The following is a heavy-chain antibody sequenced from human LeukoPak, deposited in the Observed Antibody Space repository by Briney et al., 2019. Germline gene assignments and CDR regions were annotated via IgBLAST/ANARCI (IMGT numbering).Heavy chain of an antibody. CDR3: AKDFVGGMA. CDR1: GFTFSSYG. D-gene: IGHD5-24*01. V-gene: IGHV3-30*18. J-gene: IGHJ4*02. CDR2: ISYDGSNK. Sequence: GGSLRLSCAASGFTFSSYGMHWVRQAPGKGLEWVAVISYDGSNKYYADSVKGRFTISRDNSKNTLYLQMNSLRAEDTAVYYCAKDFVGGMAWGPGTLVTVSS.